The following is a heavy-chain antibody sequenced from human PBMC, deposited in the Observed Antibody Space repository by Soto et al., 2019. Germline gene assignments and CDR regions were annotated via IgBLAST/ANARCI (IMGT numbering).Heavy chain of an antibody. CDR3: AKGSSGWYERFDY. D-gene: IGHD6-19*01. CDR1: GFTFSSYA. V-gene: IGHV3-23*01. Sequence: EVQLLESGGGLVQAGGSLRLSCAASGFTFSSYAMSWVRQAPGKGLEWVSAISGSGGSTYYADSVKGRFTISRDNSKNTLYRQMNSLRAEDTAVYYCAKGSSGWYERFDYWGQGTLVTVSS. CDR2: ISGSGGST. J-gene: IGHJ4*02.